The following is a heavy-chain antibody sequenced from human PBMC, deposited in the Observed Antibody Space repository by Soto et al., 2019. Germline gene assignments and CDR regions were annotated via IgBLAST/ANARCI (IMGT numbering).Heavy chain of an antibody. CDR2: TNPNNGST. Sequence: QVQLVQSGAEVKKPGASVKISCKASGDTFIVHYIHWVRQAPGKGFEWIGWTNPNNGSTKYAQKFQGRVTMTRDTSITTVYVALSSLRSDDTAVYFCARDVNPYYGPGSLHGYFDYWGQGTLVTVSS. CDR3: ARDVNPYYGPGSLHGYFDY. CDR1: GDTFIVHY. V-gene: IGHV1-2*02. J-gene: IGHJ4*02. D-gene: IGHD3-10*01.